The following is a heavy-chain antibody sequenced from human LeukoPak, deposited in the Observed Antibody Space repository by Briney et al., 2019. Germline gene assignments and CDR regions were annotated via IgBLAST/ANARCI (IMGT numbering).Heavy chain of an antibody. CDR1: GGSISSHY. J-gene: IGHJ3*02. V-gene: IGHV4-59*11. D-gene: IGHD5-24*01. Sequence: PSETLSLTCTVSGGSISSHYWSWIRQPPGKGLEWIGYIYYSGSTNYNPSLKSRVTISVDTSKNQFSLKLSSVTAADTAVYYCAREERRLQRLGDAFDIWGQGTMVTVSS. CDR3: AREERRLQRLGDAFDI. CDR2: IYYSGST.